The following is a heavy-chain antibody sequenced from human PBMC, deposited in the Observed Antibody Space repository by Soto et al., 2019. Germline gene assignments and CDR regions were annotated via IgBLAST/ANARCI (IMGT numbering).Heavy chain of an antibody. V-gene: IGHV4-4*07. CDR2: LSTSGNT. Sequence: LSLTCTVSGVSISNYYWSWIRQPAGKGLEWIGRLSTSGNTNYNPSLKGRVTMSLDTSKNQFSLMLNSVTAADTAVYYCRRDFDYWGQGTLVTVSS. CDR1: GVSISNYY. J-gene: IGHJ4*02. CDR3: RRDFDY. D-gene: IGHD6-6*01.